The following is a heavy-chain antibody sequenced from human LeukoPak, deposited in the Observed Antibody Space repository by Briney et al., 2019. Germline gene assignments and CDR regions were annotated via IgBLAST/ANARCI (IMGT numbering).Heavy chain of an antibody. V-gene: IGHV3-23*01. J-gene: IGHJ4*02. D-gene: IGHD1-26*01. CDR3: AKALGSGSYHYIDY. CDR2: ISGTGGST. CDR1: GFTFSSHA. Sequence: QPGGSLRLSCAASGFTFSSHAMSWVRQAPGKGLEWVSVISGTGGSTYYADSVKGRFTISRDNSKNTLYLQVNSLRAEDTAVYYCAKALGSGSYHYIDYWGQGTLVTVSS.